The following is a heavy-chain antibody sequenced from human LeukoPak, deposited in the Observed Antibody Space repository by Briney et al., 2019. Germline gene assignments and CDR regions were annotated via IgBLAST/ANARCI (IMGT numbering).Heavy chain of an antibody. V-gene: IGHV3-30*04. Sequence: GRSLRLSCAASGFTFSSYAMHWVRQAPGKGLEWVAVILYDGSNKYYADSVKGRFTISRDNSKNTLYLQMNSLRAEDTAVYYCASEGSSSSWPYFDYWGQGTLVTVSS. D-gene: IGHD6-13*01. CDR1: GFTFSSYA. CDR3: ASEGSSSSWPYFDY. CDR2: ILYDGSNK. J-gene: IGHJ4*02.